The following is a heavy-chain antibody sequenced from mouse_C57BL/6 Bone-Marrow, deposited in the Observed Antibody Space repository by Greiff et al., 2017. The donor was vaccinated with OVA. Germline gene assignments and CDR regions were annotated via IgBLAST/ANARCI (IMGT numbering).Heavy chain of an antibody. D-gene: IGHD1-1*01. CDR2: ISNLAYSI. CDR3: ARLPNYYGSSYAMDY. V-gene: IGHV5-15*01. J-gene: IGHJ4*01. Sequence: EVKLVESGGGLVQPGGSLKLSCAASGFTFSDYGMAWVRQAPRKGPEWVAFISNLAYSIYYADTVTGRFTISRENAKNTLYLDMSSLRSEDTAMYYCARLPNYYGSSYAMDYWGQGTSVTVSS. CDR1: GFTFSDYG.